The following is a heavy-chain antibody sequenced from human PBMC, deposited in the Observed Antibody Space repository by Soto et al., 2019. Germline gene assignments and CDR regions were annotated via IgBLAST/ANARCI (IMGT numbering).Heavy chain of an antibody. V-gene: IGHV4-59*08. CDR2: IHYSGNT. J-gene: IGHJ4*02. CDR3: ARGWTTTVHY. CDR1: GDSVNSYY. Sequence: QVQLQESGPGLVKPSETLSLTCTVSGDSVNSYYWNWIRQPPGKGLEWIGYIHYSGNTNYNPSLKSRVTISVDTSKNQFSLNLSSVTAADTAVYYCARGWTTTVHYWGQGTLVTVSS. D-gene: IGHD4-17*01.